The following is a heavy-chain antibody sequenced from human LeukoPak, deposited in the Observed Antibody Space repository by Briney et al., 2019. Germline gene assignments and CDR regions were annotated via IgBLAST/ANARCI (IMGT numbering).Heavy chain of an antibody. D-gene: IGHD6-13*01. CDR3: AKDDGIAGRWPFAFDI. J-gene: IGHJ3*02. CDR2: IWYDGSNK. Sequence: GGSLRLSCAASGFTLSSYGMHWVRQAPGKGLEWVAVIWYDGSNKYYADSVKGRFTISRDNSKNTLYLQMNSLRAEDTAVYYCAKDDGIAGRWPFAFDIWGQGTMVTVSS. V-gene: IGHV3-33*06. CDR1: GFTLSSYG.